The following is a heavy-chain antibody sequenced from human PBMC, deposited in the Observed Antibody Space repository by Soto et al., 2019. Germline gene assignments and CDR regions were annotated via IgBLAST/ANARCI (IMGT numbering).Heavy chain of an antibody. CDR1: GYTSTSYY. CDR2: INPSRRTT. Sequence: ASLKISCTASGYTSTSYYMHWERQAPRQGLEWMAIINPSRRTTTYAQKFQGKVNMTRDTYTNTVYIELNRQRSEDTDVYYYARDGLEPEYYNMDVWGKVNTVKASS. V-gene: IGHV1-46*03. CDR3: ARDGLEPEYYNMDV. D-gene: IGHD3-3*01. J-gene: IGHJ6*03.